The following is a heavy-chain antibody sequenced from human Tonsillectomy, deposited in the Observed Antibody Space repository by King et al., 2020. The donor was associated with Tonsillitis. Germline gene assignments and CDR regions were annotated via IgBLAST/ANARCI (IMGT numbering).Heavy chain of an antibody. J-gene: IGHJ3*02. V-gene: IGHV4-61*02. CDR2: IYTSGST. CDR1: GGSISSGSYY. Sequence: VPLQESGPGLVKPSQTLSLTCTVSGGSISSGSYYWSWIRQPAGKGLEWIGRIYTSGSTNYNPSLKSRVTMSVDTSKNQFSLKLSSVTAADTAVYYCAGEARGVIPHGAFDIWGQGTMVTVSS. CDR3: AGEARGVIPHGAFDI. D-gene: IGHD3-10*01.